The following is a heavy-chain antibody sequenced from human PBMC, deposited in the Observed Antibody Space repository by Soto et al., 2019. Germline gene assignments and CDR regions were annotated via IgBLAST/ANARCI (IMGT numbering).Heavy chain of an antibody. CDR3: ARARNVRTAAIGSKAPFDY. CDR1: GYTFTGYY. CDR2: INPNSGGT. Sequence: ASVKVSCKASGYTFTGYYMHWVRQAPGQGLEWMGWINPNSGGTNYAQKFQGRVTMTGDTSISTAYMELSRLRSDDTAVYYCARARNVRTAAIGSKAPFDYWGQGALVTVSS. V-gene: IGHV1-2*02. D-gene: IGHD2-2*02. J-gene: IGHJ4*02.